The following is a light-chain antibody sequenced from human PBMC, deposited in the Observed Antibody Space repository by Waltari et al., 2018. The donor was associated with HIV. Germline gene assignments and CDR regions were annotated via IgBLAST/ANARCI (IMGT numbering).Light chain of an antibody. CDR2: GAS. J-gene: IGKJ5*01. V-gene: IGKV3-20*01. CDR3: QQYDSSLII. Sequence: EIVLTQSPGTLSLSPAERATLSCRASQSVSSIYLGWYQQKPGQAPRLLIYGASSRATGIPDRFSGTGSGTDFTLTISRLEPEDFAVYYCQQYDSSLIIFGQGTRLEIK. CDR1: QSVSSIY.